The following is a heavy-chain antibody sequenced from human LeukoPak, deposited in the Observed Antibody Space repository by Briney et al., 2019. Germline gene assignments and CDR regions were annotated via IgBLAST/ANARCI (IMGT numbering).Heavy chain of an antibody. J-gene: IGHJ6*03. CDR1: GGSISSYY. CDR3: ARGIAAAGPPGGRYYYYYYMDV. D-gene: IGHD6-13*01. V-gene: IGHV4-59*01. Sequence: PSETLSLTCTVSGGSISSYYWSWIRQPPGKGLEWIGYIYYSGSTNYNPSLKSRVTISVDTSKNQFSLKLSSVTAADTAVYYCARGIAAAGPPGGRYYYYYYMDVWGKGTTVTVSS. CDR2: IYYSGST.